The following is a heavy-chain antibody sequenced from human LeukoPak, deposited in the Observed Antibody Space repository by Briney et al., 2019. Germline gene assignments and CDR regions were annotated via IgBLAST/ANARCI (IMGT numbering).Heavy chain of an antibody. V-gene: IGHV3-23*01. CDR3: AELGITMIGGV. D-gene: IGHD3-10*02. J-gene: IGHJ6*04. CDR2: ISGSGDST. CDR1: GFTFSSYS. Sequence: PGGSLRLSCVVSGFTFSSYSMSWVRQAPGKGLEWVSAISGSGDSTYYADSAKGRFTISRDNSKNTLYLQMNSLRVEDTAVYYCAELGITMIGGVWGKGTTVTISS.